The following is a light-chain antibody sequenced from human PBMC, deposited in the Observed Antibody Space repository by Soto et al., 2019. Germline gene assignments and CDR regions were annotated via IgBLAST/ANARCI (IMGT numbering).Light chain of an antibody. CDR3: QQLNSYPHT. Sequence: IQLTQSPSSLSASVGDRVTITCRASQSISSYLAWYQQKPGKAPKLLIYAASTLQSGVPSRFSGSGSGTDFTVTISSLQHEDFVTYYCQQLNSYPHTFGGGTKVEIK. CDR2: AAS. J-gene: IGKJ4*01. V-gene: IGKV1-9*01. CDR1: QSISSY.